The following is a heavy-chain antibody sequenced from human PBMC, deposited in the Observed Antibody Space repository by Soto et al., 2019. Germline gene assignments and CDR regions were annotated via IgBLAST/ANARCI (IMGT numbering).Heavy chain of an antibody. CDR3: AREGRGGAFDI. CDR2: INSDGTST. CDR1: GLTCSNYG. V-gene: IGHV3-74*01. J-gene: IGHJ3*02. Sequence: PGGLLRVCCGAAGLTCSNYGSRWVRQATGKGLVWVSRINSDGTSTSYADSVKGRFPISRDNAKNTLYLQMNSLRVEDTAVYYCAREGRGGAFDIWGQGTMVTVSS.